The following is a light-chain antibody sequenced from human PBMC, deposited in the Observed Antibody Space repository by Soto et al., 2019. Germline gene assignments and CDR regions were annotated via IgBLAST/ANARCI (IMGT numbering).Light chain of an antibody. CDR3: QSYDKRLTDYV. V-gene: IGLV1-40*01. Sequence: QSVLTQPPSVSGAPGQRVTISCSGTSSSIGAGYEVHWYHQLPGTAPKLVVSGNGNRPSGVPDRLSASKSGTSASLAITGLQAEDEGYYYCQSYDKRLTDYVLGNGTKVT. CDR1: SSSIGAGYE. CDR2: GNG. J-gene: IGLJ1*01.